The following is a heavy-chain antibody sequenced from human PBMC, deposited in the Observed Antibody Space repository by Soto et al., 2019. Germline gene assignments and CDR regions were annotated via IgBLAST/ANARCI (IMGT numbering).Heavy chain of an antibody. CDR1: GGTFSSYA. CDR3: ARDVIRRYSWNYVGGYYYYYGMDV. V-gene: IGHV1-69*01. D-gene: IGHD1-7*01. CDR2: IIPIFGTA. Sequence: QVQLVQSGAEVKKPGSSVKVSCKASGGTFSSYAISWVRQAPGQGLEWMGGIIPIFGTANYAQKFQGRVTITADESTSTAYMELSSLRSEDTAVYYCARDVIRRYSWNYVGGYYYYYGMDVWGQGTTVTVSS. J-gene: IGHJ6*02.